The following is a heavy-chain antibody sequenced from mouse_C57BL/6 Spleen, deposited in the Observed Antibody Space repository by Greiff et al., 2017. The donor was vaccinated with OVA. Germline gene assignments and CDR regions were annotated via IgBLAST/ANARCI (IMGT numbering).Heavy chain of an antibody. CDR1: GFTFSNYW. V-gene: IGHV6-3*01. CDR3: TGNHYYGSSPWFAY. Sequence: EVKLEESGGGLVQPGGSMKLSCVASGFTFSNYWMNWVRQSPEKGLEWVAQIRLKSDNYATHYAESVKGRFTISRDDSKSSVYLQMNNLRAEDTGIYYCTGNHYYGSSPWFAYWGQGTLVTVSA. CDR2: IRLKSDNYAT. J-gene: IGHJ3*01. D-gene: IGHD1-1*01.